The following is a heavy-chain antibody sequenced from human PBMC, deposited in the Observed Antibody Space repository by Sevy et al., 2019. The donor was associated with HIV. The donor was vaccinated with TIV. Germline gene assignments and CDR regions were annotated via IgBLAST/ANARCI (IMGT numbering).Heavy chain of an antibody. V-gene: IGHV3-7*03. Sequence: GGSLRLSCAASGFTFSSYWMSWVRQAPGKGLEWVANIKQDGSEKYYVDSVKGRFNISRDNAKNSLYLQMNSLRAEDTAVYYCAREATKGTENTGDRPNYFDYWGQGTLVTVSS. CDR1: GFTFSSYW. CDR3: AREATKGTENTGDRPNYFDY. D-gene: IGHD7-27*01. CDR2: IKQDGSEK. J-gene: IGHJ4*02.